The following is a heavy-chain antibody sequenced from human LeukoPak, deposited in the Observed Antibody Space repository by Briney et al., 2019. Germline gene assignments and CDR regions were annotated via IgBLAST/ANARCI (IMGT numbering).Heavy chain of an antibody. V-gene: IGHV3-74*01. J-gene: IGHJ4*02. CDR1: GFAVSSNY. CDR2: IHSDGSST. CDR3: ARGGSGCFDY. Sequence: GGSLRLSCAASGFAVSSNYMSWVRQAPGKGLVWISHIHSDGSSTSYADSVTGRFTISRDNAKNMVYLQMNGLRTEDTAVYYCARGGSGCFDYWGQGSLVTVSS. D-gene: IGHD6-19*01.